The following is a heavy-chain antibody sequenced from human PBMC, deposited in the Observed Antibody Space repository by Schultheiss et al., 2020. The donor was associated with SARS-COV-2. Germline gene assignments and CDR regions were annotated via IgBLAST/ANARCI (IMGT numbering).Heavy chain of an antibody. CDR1: GFTFSSYA. D-gene: IGHD2-2*01. CDR2: ISGSGGNT. CDR3: AKDRRYCSSTTCYRDFDY. J-gene: IGHJ4*02. V-gene: IGHV3-23*01. Sequence: GGSLRLSCAASGFTFSSYAMSWVRQAPGEGLEWVSTISGSGGNTYYADSVKGRFTISRDNSKNTLFLQMNSLRAEDTAVYYCAKDRRYCSSTTCYRDFDYWGQGILVTVSS.